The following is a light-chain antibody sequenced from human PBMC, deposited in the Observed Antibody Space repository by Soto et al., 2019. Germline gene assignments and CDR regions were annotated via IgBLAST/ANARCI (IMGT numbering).Light chain of an antibody. V-gene: IGLV2-11*01. Sequence: QSALTQPPSVSGSPGQSVTISCTGTSSDVGGYNYVSWYQQHPGKAPKLMIYDVSKRPSGVPDRFSGSKSGNTASLTISGLEDEDEADYYCCSYAGSYSVFGGGTKLTVL. CDR3: CSYAGSYSV. CDR1: SSDVGGYNY. J-gene: IGLJ3*02. CDR2: DVS.